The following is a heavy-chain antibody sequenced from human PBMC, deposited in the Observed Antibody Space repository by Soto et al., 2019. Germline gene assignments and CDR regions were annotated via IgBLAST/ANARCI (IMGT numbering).Heavy chain of an antibody. CDR2: LNAGNGNT. CDR1: GYTFTSYA. CDR3: ASDIAASLGPCYFYYMDF. D-gene: IGHD6-6*01. Sequence: QVQLVQSGAEVKKPGASVKVSCKASGYTFTSYAMHWVRQAPGQRLEWMGWLNAGNGNTKYSQKFQGRVTITRDTSASIAYMEVSSMRSEETAVYYCASDIAASLGPCYFYYMDFWGKGTTVTVS. V-gene: IGHV1-3*01. J-gene: IGHJ6*03.